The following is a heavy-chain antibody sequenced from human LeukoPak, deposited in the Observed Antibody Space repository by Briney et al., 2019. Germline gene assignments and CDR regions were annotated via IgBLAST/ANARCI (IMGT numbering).Heavy chain of an antibody. V-gene: IGHV4-34*01. CDR1: GESFDGYY. D-gene: IGHD3-3*01. CDR2: INHVGVT. CDR3: ARKGLRPLEWLSEYYFDY. J-gene: IGHJ4*02. Sequence: PSQTLSLTCAVYGESFDGYYWTWIRQPPGKGLEWIGDINHVGVTNSKPSLKSRVAISVDTSKNQFSLKLSSVTAADTALYYCARKGLRPLEWLSEYYFDYWGQGALVTVSS.